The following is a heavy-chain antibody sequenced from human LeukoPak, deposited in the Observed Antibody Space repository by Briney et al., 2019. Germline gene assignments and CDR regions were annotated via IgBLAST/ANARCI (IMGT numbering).Heavy chain of an antibody. D-gene: IGHD6-6*01. CDR2: ISWNSGSI. V-gene: IGHV3-9*01. CDR1: GFTFDDYA. J-gene: IGHJ3*02. CDR3: AKSAFRAARVKDAFDI. Sequence: GGSLRLSCAASGFTFDDYAMHWVRQAPGKGLEWVSGISWNSGSIGYADSVKGRFTISRDNAKNSLYLQMNSLRAEDTALYYCAKSAFRAARVKDAFDIWGQGTMVTVSS.